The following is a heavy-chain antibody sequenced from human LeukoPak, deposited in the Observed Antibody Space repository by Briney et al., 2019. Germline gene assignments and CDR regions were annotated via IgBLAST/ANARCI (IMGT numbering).Heavy chain of an antibody. V-gene: IGHV4-39*01. J-gene: IGHJ4*02. CDR1: GGSTSSSNYY. CDR2: MHYSETT. CDR3: AQCSGGSCYRVDY. Sequence: KASETLSLTCSVSGGSTSSSNYYWGWIRQPPGKGLEWIGTMHYSETTSYSPSLKSRVTISGDTSKSQFSLRLSSVTAADTAVYYCAQCSGGSCYRVDYWGQGTLVTVSS. D-gene: IGHD2-15*01.